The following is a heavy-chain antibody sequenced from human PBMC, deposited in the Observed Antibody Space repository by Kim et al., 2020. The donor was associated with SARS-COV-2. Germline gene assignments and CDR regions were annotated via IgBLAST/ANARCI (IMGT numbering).Heavy chain of an antibody. Sequence: AQKLQGRVTMTTDTSTSTAYMELRSLRSDDTAVYYCARDRYYGSGKKGDVWGQGTTVTVSS. CDR3: ARDRYYGSGKKGDV. V-gene: IGHV1-18*01. J-gene: IGHJ6*02. D-gene: IGHD3-10*01.